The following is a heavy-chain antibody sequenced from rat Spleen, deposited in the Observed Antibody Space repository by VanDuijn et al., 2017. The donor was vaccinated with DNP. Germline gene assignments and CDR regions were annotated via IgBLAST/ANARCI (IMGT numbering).Heavy chain of an antibody. CDR2: MRFNGDT. CDR1: GFSLTVYS. D-gene: IGHD1-11*01. Sequence: QVQLTESGPGLVQPSETLSLTCTVSGFSLTVYSVYWVRQPSGKGLEWMGRMRFNGDTSYNSALKSRLDISRDTSKNQVFLKMNSLHTDDTGTYYCTRDWGYGNHYFDYWGQGVMVTVSS. J-gene: IGHJ2*01. V-gene: IGHV2-8*01. CDR3: TRDWGYGNHYFDY.